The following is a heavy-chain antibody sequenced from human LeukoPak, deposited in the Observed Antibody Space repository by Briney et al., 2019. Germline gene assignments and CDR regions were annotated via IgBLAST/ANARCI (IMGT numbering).Heavy chain of an antibody. CDR1: GFSSTNYA. J-gene: IGHJ4*02. D-gene: IGHD2-2*03. Sequence: GGSPRLSCAASGFSSTNYAMSGVRQAPPRGAGWLSSMKGGGETLYAASVKGRFTLSRDDSRNTVYLQLKNLRLAETPPYYSAGASWMSTADAVCWGQATQVTVTA. V-gene: IGHV3-23*01. CDR3: AGASWMSTADAVC. CDR2: MKGGGET.